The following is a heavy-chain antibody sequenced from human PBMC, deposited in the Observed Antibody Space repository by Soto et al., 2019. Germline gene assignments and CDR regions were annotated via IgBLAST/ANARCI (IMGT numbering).Heavy chain of an antibody. CDR2: IYYSGST. CDR3: ARDYGVWVGMDV. V-gene: IGHV4-31*03. Sequence: QVQLQESGPGLVKPSQTLSLTCTVSGGSISSGGYYWSWNRHHPGKGLEWIGYIYYSGSTYYNPSLKSRVTISLDTSKNQFSLKLSSVTAADTAVYYCARDYGVWVGMDVWGQGTTVTVSS. D-gene: IGHD4-17*01. J-gene: IGHJ6*02. CDR1: GGSISSGGYY.